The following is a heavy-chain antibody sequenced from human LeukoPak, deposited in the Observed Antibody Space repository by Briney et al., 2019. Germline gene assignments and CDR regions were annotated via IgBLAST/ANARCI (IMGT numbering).Heavy chain of an antibody. V-gene: IGHV1-3*01. CDR2: INAGNGNT. D-gene: IGHD5-24*01. J-gene: IGHJ3*02. CDR1: GYTFTSYA. CDR3: AREMATTTGLGAFDI. Sequence: ASVKVSCKASGYTFTSYAMHWVRQAPGQRLEWMGWINAGNGNTKYSQKFQGRVTITADESTSTAYMELSSLRSEDTAVYYCAREMATTTGLGAFDIWGQGTMVTVSS.